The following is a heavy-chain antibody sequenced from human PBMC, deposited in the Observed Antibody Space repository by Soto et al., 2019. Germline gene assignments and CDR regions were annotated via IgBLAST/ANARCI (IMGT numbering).Heavy chain of an antibody. V-gene: IGHV1-46*01. CDR3: ARDSFVGNWNDGRHDY. Sequence: GASVKVSCKASGYTFTSYYMHWVRQAPGQGLEWMGIINPSGGSTSYAQKFQGRVTMTRDTSTSTVYMELSSLRSEDTAVYYCARDSFVGNWNDGRHDYWGQGTLVTVSS. CDR2: INPSGGST. CDR1: GYTFTSYY. D-gene: IGHD1-1*01. J-gene: IGHJ4*02.